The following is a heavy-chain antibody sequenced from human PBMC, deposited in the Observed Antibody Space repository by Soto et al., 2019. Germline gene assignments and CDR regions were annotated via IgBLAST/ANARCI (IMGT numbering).Heavy chain of an antibody. CDR2: ISGYNGNT. D-gene: IGHD1-7*01. Sequence: QVQLVQSGAEVKKPGASVKVSCKASGYTFTSYGISWVRQAPGQGLEWMGRISGYNGNTNYAQKLQGRVTMTTDTSTSTAYMELRSLRSDDTAVYYCARDRGYNWNYGWFDPWGQGTLVTVPS. J-gene: IGHJ5*02. CDR1: GYTFTSYG. CDR3: ARDRGYNWNYGWFDP. V-gene: IGHV1-18*01.